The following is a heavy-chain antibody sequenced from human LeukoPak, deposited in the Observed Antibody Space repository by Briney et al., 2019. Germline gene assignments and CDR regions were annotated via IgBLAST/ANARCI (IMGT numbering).Heavy chain of an antibody. CDR1: GGSISSDY. Sequence: SETLSLTCTVSGGSISSDYWSWIRQPPGKGLEWIGYIYDSGSTNYIPSLKSRVTMSLDTSKNQFSLKLSSVTAADTAVYYCARSIVRGGPDSSLRWFDPWGEGTLVTVPS. J-gene: IGHJ5*02. V-gene: IGHV4-59*08. D-gene: IGHD3-22*01. CDR2: IYDSGST. CDR3: ARSIVRGGPDSSLRWFDP.